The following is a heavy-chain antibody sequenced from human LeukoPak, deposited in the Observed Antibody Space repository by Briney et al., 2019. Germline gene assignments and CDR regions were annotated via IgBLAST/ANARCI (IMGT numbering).Heavy chain of an antibody. Sequence: GGSLRLSCAASEFTFSSYAMHWVRQAPGKGLEWVAVISYDGSNKYNADSVKGRFTISRDNSKNTLFLQMNSLRAEDTAVYYCARAPTRGYSSTWYPFYFDYWGQGTLVTVSS. CDR1: EFTFSSYA. D-gene: IGHD6-13*01. CDR2: ISYDGSNK. V-gene: IGHV3-30-3*01. J-gene: IGHJ4*02. CDR3: ARAPTRGYSSTWYPFYFDY.